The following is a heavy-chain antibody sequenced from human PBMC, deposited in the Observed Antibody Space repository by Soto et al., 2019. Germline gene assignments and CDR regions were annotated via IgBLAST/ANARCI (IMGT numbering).Heavy chain of an antibody. J-gene: IGHJ2*01. CDR2: IDNRGGT. Sequence: QLQLQESGPGLVKPSEPLSIPCTVSGGSISTINYFWECIRQPPGKNLQWNGCIDNRGGTYYNPSLRSRVTMSADTAKDQFSLKLSSMTAADTAVYYCARLPCTGNSCSYWYFEIWGRGTLVTFTS. CDR3: ARLPCTGNSCSYWYFEI. CDR1: GGSISTINYF. V-gene: IGHV4-39*01. D-gene: IGHD2-15*01.